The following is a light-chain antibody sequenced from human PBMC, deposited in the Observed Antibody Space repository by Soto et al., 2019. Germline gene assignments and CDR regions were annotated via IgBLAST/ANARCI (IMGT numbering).Light chain of an antibody. CDR2: RND. CDR1: SSNIGSNY. V-gene: IGLV1-47*01. Sequence: QSVLTQPPSASGTPGQRVTISCSGSSSNIGSNYVFWYQQLPGMAPKLLIYRNDQRPSAVPDRFSGSKSGTSASLAISWLRSEDEADYYCAVWDDSLSGRVFGGGTKVTVL. J-gene: IGLJ2*01. CDR3: AVWDDSLSGRV.